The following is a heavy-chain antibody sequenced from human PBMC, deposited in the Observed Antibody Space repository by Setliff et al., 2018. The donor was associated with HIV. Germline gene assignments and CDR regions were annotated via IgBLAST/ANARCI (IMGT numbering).Heavy chain of an antibody. CDR2: INPSGGST. CDR1: GYTFTSYY. CDR3: AREARYQDRYYYYMDV. D-gene: IGHD1-20*01. V-gene: IGHV1-46*03. Sequence: ASVKVSCKASGYTFTSYYLHWVRQAPGQGLEWMGIINPSGGSTTYAQKFQGRVTMTRDTSASTVYMELSSLRSEDTDVYYCAREARYQDRYYYYMDVWGKGTTVTVSS. J-gene: IGHJ6*03.